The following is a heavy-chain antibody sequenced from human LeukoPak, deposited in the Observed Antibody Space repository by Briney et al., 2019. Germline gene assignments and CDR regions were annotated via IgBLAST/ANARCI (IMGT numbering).Heavy chain of an antibody. D-gene: IGHD3-10*01. CDR1: GFTFDDYG. CDR2: IYWNGGRT. Sequence: GGSLRLSCAASGFTFDDYGMSWVRQAPGKGLEWVSGIYWNGGRTGYADSVKGRFTISRDNAKNSLYLQMNSLRAEDTAVYYCARVDYGSGSYYYYMDVWGKGTTVTISS. CDR3: ARVDYGSGSYYYYMDV. J-gene: IGHJ6*03. V-gene: IGHV3-20*04.